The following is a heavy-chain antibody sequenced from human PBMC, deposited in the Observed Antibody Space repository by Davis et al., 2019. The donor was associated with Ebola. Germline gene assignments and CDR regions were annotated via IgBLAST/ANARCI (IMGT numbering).Heavy chain of an antibody. CDR1: GGSISSGGYY. D-gene: IGHD5-24*01. CDR3: ARTERRLERFDY. J-gene: IGHJ4*02. V-gene: IGHV4-31*03. Sequence: MPSETLSLTCTVSGGSISSGGYYWSWIRQHPGKGLEWIGYIYYSGSTYYNPSLKSRVTISLDTSKNQLSLKVSSVTAADTAVYYCARTERRLERFDYWGQGTLVTVSS. CDR2: IYYSGST.